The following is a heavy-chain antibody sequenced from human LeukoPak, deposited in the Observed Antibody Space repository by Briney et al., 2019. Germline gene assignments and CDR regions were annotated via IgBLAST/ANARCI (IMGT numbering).Heavy chain of an antibody. Sequence: GRSLRLSCVASGFTFSSYGIHWVRQAPGKGLEWVAIIWYDGSNKYYADSVKGRFTISRDNSKNTLYLQMNSLRAEDTALYYCARELSPVVKYYFEYWGQGTLVTVSP. CDR3: ARELSPVVKYYFEY. D-gene: IGHD3-22*01. CDR2: IWYDGSNK. J-gene: IGHJ4*02. CDR1: GFTFSSYG. V-gene: IGHV3-33*01.